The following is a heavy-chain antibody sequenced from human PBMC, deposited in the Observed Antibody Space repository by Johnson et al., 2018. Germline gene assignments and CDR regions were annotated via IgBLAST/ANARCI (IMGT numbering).Heavy chain of an antibody. CDR1: GGSISPYY. CDR2: IYYSGTT. Sequence: QVQLQESGPGLVKPSETLSLTCSVSGGSISPYYWNWIRQSSGKGLEWIGYIYYSGTTKYNPSLESRVTISLDTSKNQISLNLKSVTAADTAVDYCARDAGTKGYYYLDVGGKGTTVTVSS. CDR3: ARDAGTKGYYYLDV. V-gene: IGHV4-59*01. J-gene: IGHJ6*03.